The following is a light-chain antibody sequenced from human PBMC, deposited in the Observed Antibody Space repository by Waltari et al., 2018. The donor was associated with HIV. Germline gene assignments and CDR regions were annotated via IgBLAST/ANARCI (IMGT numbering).Light chain of an antibody. V-gene: IGLV3-25*03. CDR2: KDT. J-gene: IGLJ2*01. CDR3: QSSDDSRPWI. Sequence: YELTQPPSMSVSPGQTAKIHSPGEVLAKQTAYWYQQKPGQAPVLVMSKDTERPSEIPERFSGSSSGTTVTLTISGVQAEDEADYHCQSSDDSRPWIFGGGTKMTVL. CDR1: VLAKQT.